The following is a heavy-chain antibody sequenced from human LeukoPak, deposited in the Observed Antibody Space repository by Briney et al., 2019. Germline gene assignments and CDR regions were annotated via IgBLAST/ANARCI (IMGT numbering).Heavy chain of an antibody. CDR2: ISYDGSNK. J-gene: IGHJ2*01. D-gene: IGHD1-1*01. Sequence: GGSLRLSCAASGFTFSSYAMHWVRQAPGKGLEWVAVISYDGSNKYYADSVKGRFTISRDNPKNTLYLQMNSLRAEDTAVYYCARVVHGIDWYFDLWGRGTLVTVSS. V-gene: IGHV3-30*04. CDR3: ARVVHGIDWYFDL. CDR1: GFTFSSYA.